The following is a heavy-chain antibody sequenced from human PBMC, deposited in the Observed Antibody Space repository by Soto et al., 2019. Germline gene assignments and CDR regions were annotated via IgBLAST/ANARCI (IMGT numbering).Heavy chain of an antibody. Sequence: EVQLVESGGGLVQPGGSLRLSCAASAFTFRNYWMSWVRQAPGKGLDCVAKIKEDGSEKYYVDSVKGRFTISRDNAKSAVYLQMNSLTVEDTAMYYCASASSSTSGEIDYWGRGTLVTVSS. J-gene: IGHJ4*02. V-gene: IGHV3-7*02. D-gene: IGHD2-2*01. CDR2: IKEDGSEK. CDR1: AFTFRNYW. CDR3: ASASSSTSGEIDY.